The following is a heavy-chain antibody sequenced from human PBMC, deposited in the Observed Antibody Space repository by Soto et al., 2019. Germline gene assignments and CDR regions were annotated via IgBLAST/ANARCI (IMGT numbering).Heavy chain of an antibody. CDR1: CGSISSYY. V-gene: IGHV4-59*01. CDR2: IYYSXST. Sequence: XXTLSLTCSVSCGSISSYYWSWIRQPPGKGLEWIGXIYYSXSTKYKHSLKXXVTISVDTXNNQLSLKLSSVNDADTDVYYCARDSRVGFPDYWGKGILVTVYS. CDR3: ARDSRVGFPDY. J-gene: IGHJ4*02. D-gene: IGHD1-26*01.